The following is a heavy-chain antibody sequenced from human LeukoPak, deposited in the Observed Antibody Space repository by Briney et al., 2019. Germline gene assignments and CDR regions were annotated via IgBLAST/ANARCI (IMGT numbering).Heavy chain of an antibody. J-gene: IGHJ5*02. D-gene: IGHD6-13*01. CDR3: ARGRRAAAGTGALVP. V-gene: IGHV4-59*01. CDR1: GGSIISYY. Sequence: SGALLLPCSVSGGSIISYYWSWIRQPPGGGVEGIGWIFYSGSTTYNYALEKSGTISVDTSKNKFSLKLSSVTAAETAVYYCARGRRAAAGTGALVPWGHGDLVTASS. CDR2: IFYSGST.